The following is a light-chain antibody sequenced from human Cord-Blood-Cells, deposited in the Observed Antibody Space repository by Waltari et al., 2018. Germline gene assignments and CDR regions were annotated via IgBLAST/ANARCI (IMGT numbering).Light chain of an antibody. V-gene: IGKV1-39*01. J-gene: IGKJ1*01. CDR2: AAS. Sequence: DIQMTQSPSSLSASVGDRVTITCRASQSISSYLHWYQQKPGKAPKLLIYAASSLQSEVPSRFSGSGSGTDFTLTISSLQPEDFATYYCQQSYSTPRTFGQGTKVEIK. CDR3: QQSYSTPRT. CDR1: QSISSY.